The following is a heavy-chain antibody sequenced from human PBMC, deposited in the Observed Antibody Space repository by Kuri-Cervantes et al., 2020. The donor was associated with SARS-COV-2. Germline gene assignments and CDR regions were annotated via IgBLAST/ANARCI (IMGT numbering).Heavy chain of an antibody. J-gene: IGHJ6*04. Sequence: GESLKISCAASGFTFSSYAMSWVRQAPGKGLEWVSAISGSGGSTYYADSVKGRFTISRDDSKNTLHLQMDSLRGEDTAVYYCAKSGSSSSSYVSRLDVWGKGTTVTVSS. CDR3: AKSGSSSSSYVSRLDV. V-gene: IGHV3-23*01. CDR2: ISGSGGST. CDR1: GFTFSSYA. D-gene: IGHD3-16*01.